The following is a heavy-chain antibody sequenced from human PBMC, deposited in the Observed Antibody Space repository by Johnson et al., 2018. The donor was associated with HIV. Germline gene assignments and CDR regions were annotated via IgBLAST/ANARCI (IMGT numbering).Heavy chain of an antibody. D-gene: IGHD1-26*01. CDR1: GFTFSSYA. Sequence: QVQLVESGGGVVQPGRSLRLSCAASGFTFSSYAMHWVRQAPGKGLEWVAVISYDGSNKYYVDSVKGRFTISRDTSKNTLYLQRNSLRAEDTAVYYCARDDGWEPTGNDAFDIWGQGTMVTVSS. CDR3: ARDDGWEPTGNDAFDI. V-gene: IGHV3-30*04. J-gene: IGHJ3*02. CDR2: ISYDGSNK.